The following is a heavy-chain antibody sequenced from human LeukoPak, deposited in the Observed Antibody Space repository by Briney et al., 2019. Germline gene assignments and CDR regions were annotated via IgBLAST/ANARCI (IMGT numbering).Heavy chain of an antibody. Sequence: PSETLSLTCTVSGGSMNSHYWSWIRQPPGKGLEWLGYISYIGSTNYSPSLKSRVTISVDTSKNQFSLRLSSVTAADTAVCFCAGDQLAPNALNIWGQGTMVSVSS. CDR3: AGDQLAPNALNI. V-gene: IGHV4-59*11. CDR1: GGSMNSHY. CDR2: ISYIGST. D-gene: IGHD1-1*01. J-gene: IGHJ3*02.